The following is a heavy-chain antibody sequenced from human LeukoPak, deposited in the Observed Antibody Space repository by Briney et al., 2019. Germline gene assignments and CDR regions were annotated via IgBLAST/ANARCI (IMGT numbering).Heavy chain of an antibody. Sequence: PGGSLRLSCAASGFTFSSYAMSWVRQAPGKGLEWVSAITGSGGSTYHADSVKGRFTISRDNSKNTLYLQTNSLRVEDTAVYYCARRVVTGTTDYWGQGTLVTVSS. CDR1: GFTFSSYA. D-gene: IGHD1-7*01. CDR2: ITGSGGST. CDR3: ARRVVTGTTDY. J-gene: IGHJ4*02. V-gene: IGHV3-23*01.